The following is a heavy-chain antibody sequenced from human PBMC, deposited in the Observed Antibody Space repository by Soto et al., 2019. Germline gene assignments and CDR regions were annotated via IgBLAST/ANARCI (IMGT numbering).Heavy chain of an antibody. CDR2: IPSRGRP. J-gene: IGHJ5*02. V-gene: IGHV4-30-4*01. CDR3: ARDTYSGYDFGL. Sequence: QVQLRESGPGLVKPSQTLSLTCSVSGASVAGGSYYRSWVRQPPGKGLEWIGYIPSRGRPFYNPSLTSRGTISADTSKNQLSLQLTSVPAADTAVYYCARDTYSGYDFGLWGQGTLVTVSS. CDR1: GASVAGGSYY. D-gene: IGHD5-12*01.